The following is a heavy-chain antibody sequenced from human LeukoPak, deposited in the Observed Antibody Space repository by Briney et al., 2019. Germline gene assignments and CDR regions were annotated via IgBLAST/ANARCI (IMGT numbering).Heavy chain of an antibody. CDR3: ARNREDWAYYYYMDV. D-gene: IGHD1-14*01. CDR2: IIPIFGTA. V-gene: IGHV1-69*05. CDR1: GGTFSSYA. J-gene: IGHJ6*03. Sequence: SVKVSCKASGGTFSSYAISWVRQAPGQGLEWMGGIIPIFGTANYAQKFQGRVTITTDESTSTAYMELSSLRSEDTAVYYCARNREDWAYYYYMDVWGKGTTVTVSS.